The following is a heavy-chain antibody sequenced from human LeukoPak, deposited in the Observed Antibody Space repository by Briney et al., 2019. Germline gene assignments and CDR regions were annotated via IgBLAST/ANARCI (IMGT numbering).Heavy chain of an antibody. J-gene: IGHJ3*02. V-gene: IGHV4-34*01. Sequence: PSETLSLTCAVYGGSFSGYYWSWIRQPPGKGLEWIGEINHSGSTNYNPSLKSRVTISVDTSENQFSLKLSSVTAADTAVYYCAKEPYSGSYSIWGQGTMVTVSS. CDR2: INHSGST. D-gene: IGHD1-26*01. CDR3: AKEPYSGSYSI. CDR1: GGSFSGYY.